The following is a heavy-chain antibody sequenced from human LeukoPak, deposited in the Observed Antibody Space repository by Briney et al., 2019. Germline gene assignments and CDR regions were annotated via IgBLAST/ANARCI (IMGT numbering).Heavy chain of an antibody. V-gene: IGHV3-30*14. CDR1: GFTFSTYA. J-gene: IGHJ4*02. Sequence: GGSLRLSCAASGFTFSTYAMHWVRQAPGKGLEGVAVISYDGSNKYYADSVKGRFTISRDNSKNTLYLQMNSLRAEDTAVYYCARVRFFGGYSYGWDRQNFDYWGQGTLVTVSS. CDR3: ARVRFFGGYSYGWDRQNFDY. D-gene: IGHD5-18*01. CDR2: ISYDGSNK.